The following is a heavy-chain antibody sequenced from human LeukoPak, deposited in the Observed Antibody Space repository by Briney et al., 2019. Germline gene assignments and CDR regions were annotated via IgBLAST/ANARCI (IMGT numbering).Heavy chain of an antibody. Sequence: KPSETLSLTCTVSGGSISSYYWGWIRQPPGKGLEWIGYIYYSGSTNYNPSLKSRVTISVDTSKNQFSLKLSSVTAADTAVYYCARVPRQGQLPEIHFDYWGQGTLVTVSS. CDR2: IYYSGST. CDR1: GGSISSYY. D-gene: IGHD2-2*01. CDR3: ARVPRQGQLPEIHFDY. J-gene: IGHJ4*02. V-gene: IGHV4-59*01.